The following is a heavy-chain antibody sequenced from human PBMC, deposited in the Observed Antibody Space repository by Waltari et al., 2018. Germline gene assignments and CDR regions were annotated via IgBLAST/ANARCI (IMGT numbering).Heavy chain of an antibody. CDR3: ASRIGGISPLTG. CDR2: SHHTGDT. Sequence: QVQLQQWGAGLLKPSETLSLPCAVYGGSFKAYYWTWIRQSPEKGLEWIVESHHTGDTTYNPPLKGRVAILMDASKNQFSLSLKLVAAADTAIYYCASRIGGISPLTGWGQGTPVIVSA. V-gene: IGHV4-34*01. D-gene: IGHD1-26*01. CDR1: GGSFKAYY. J-gene: IGHJ4*02.